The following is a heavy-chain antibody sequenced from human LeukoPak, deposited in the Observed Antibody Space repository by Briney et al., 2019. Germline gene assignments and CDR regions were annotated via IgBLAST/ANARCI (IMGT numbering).Heavy chain of an antibody. CDR1: GYSISSGYY. CDR3: ARDLIYSSGPFDY. V-gene: IGHV4-38-2*02. J-gene: IGHJ4*02. CDR2: VYHSGSP. D-gene: IGHD5-18*01. Sequence: SETLSLTCAVSGYSISSGYYWGWIRQPPGKGLEWIGSVYHSGSPYYNPSLKSRLTISVDTSKNQFSLKLSSVTAADTAVYSCARDLIYSSGPFDYWGQGTLVTVSS.